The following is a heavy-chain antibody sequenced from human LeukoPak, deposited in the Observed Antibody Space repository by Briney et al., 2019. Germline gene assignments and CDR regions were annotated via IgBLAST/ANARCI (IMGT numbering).Heavy chain of an antibody. CDR2: INPNSGGT. D-gene: IGHD3-9*01. V-gene: IGHV1-2*04. CDR1: GYTFTGYY. J-gene: IGHJ5*02. Sequence: ASVKVSCKASGYTFTGYYMHWVRQAPGQGLEWMGWINPNSGGTNYAQKFQGWVTMTRDTSISTAYMELSRLRSGDTAVYYCARGRNVLRYFDWYGANWFDPWGQGTLVTVSS. CDR3: ARGRNVLRYFDWYGANWFDP.